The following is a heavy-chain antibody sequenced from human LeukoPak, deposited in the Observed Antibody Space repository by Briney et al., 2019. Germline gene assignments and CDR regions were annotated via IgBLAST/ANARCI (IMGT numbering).Heavy chain of an antibody. V-gene: IGHV3-30*04. J-gene: IGHJ3*02. CDR1: GFTFSSYA. Sequence: GGSLRLSCAASGFTFSSYAMHWVRQAPGKGLEWVAVISYDGSNKYYADSVKGRFTISRDNSKNTLYLQMNSLRAEDTAVYYCAGVVYIVVVADAFDIWRQGTMVTVSS. D-gene: IGHD2-15*01. CDR3: AGVVYIVVVADAFDI. CDR2: ISYDGSNK.